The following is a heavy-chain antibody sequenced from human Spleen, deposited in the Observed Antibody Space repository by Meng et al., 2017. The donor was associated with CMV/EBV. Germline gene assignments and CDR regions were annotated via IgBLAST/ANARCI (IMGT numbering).Heavy chain of an antibody. J-gene: IGHJ5*02. Sequence: SGLTFNDSWMHWVRQAPGRGLVWVSRISTDGSGTTYADSAKGRFSISRDNAKNTLYLQLNSLRVEDTAVYYCASGEGGSSWYLFDAWGQGTLVTVSS. CDR3: ASGEGGSSWYLFDA. CDR1: GLTFNDSW. D-gene: IGHD6-13*01. CDR2: ISTDGSGT. V-gene: IGHV3-74*03.